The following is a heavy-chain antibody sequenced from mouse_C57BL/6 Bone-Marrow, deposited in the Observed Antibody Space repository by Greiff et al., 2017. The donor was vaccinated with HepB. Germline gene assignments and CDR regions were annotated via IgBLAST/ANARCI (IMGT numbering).Heavy chain of an antibody. CDR2: INPNNGGT. CDR1: GYTFTDYY. V-gene: IGHV1-26*01. J-gene: IGHJ2*01. D-gene: IGHD2-3*01. Sequence: EVQLQQSGPELVKPGASVKISCKASGYTFTDYYMNWVKQSHGKSLEWIGDINPNNGGTSYNQKFKGKATLTVDKSSSTAYMELRSLTSEDSAVYYCARWLLRGYWGQGTTLTVSS. CDR3: ARWLLRGY.